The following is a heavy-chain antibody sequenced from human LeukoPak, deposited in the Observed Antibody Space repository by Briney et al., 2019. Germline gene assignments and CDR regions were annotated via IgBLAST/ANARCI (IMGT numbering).Heavy chain of an antibody. CDR2: INHSGST. CDR3: ARDGRPYRWFDP. V-gene: IGHV4-34*01. Sequence: SETLSLTCAVYGGSFSGYYWSWIRQPPGKGLEWIGEINHSGSTNYNPSLKSRVTISVDTSKNQFSLKLSSVTAADTAVYYCARDGRPYRWFDPWGQGTLVPVSS. D-gene: IGHD1-1*01. J-gene: IGHJ5*02. CDR1: GGSFSGYY.